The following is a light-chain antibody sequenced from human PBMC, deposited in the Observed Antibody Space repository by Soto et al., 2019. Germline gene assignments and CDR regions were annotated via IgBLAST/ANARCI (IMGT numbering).Light chain of an antibody. Sequence: IVMAHSPAPLSVSPGERATLSCRASQSVSGYSAWYQQKPGQPPRLLIYGASTRATGIPARFSGRGSGTEFTLTITSLQPDDCATYYCQQYSSFSTFGQGTKVDIK. CDR2: GAS. J-gene: IGKJ1*01. CDR3: QQYSSFST. V-gene: IGKV3-15*01. CDR1: QSVSGY.